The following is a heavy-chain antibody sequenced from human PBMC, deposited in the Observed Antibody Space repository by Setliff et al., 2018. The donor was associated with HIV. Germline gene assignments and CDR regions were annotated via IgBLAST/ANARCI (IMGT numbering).Heavy chain of an antibody. V-gene: IGHV4-38-2*01. J-gene: IGHJ3*02. CDR3: AKRASYSFQI. Sequence: SETLSLTCAVSDYSVLNDNYWGWIRQSPGKGLEWIGSVHHDGSTYYNPSLESRVTTTIDTSKNQLSLTFTSVTAADTAIYYCAKRASYSFQIWGRGTMVTVSS. D-gene: IGHD2-21*01. CDR1: DYSVLNDNY. CDR2: VHHDGST.